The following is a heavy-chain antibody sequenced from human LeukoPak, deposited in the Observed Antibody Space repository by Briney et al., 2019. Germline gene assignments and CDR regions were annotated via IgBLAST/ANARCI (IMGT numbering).Heavy chain of an antibody. CDR1: GGTFSSYA. CDR3: ARDWGGKVVLEY. J-gene: IGHJ4*02. CDR2: LIPIFGTA. V-gene: IGHV1-69*06. D-gene: IGHD4-23*01. Sequence: SVKVSCKASGGTFSSYAISWVRQAPGQGLEWMGGLIPIFGTANYAQKFQGRVTITADTSTSTAYMELSSLRSEDTAVYYCARDWGGKVVLEYWGQGTLVTVSP.